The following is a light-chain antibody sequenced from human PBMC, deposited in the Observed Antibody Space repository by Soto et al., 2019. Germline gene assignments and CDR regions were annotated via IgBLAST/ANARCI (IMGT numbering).Light chain of an antibody. V-gene: IGKV3-20*01. CDR3: QQYGGSPIT. CDR1: QSINSN. Sequence: IVMTQSPATLSVSPGERATLSCRASQSINSNLAWYQQKPGQAPRLLIYGASTRATGIPDRFSGSGSGTDFTLTISRLEPEDFALYYCQQYGGSPITFGQGTRLEVK. CDR2: GAS. J-gene: IGKJ5*01.